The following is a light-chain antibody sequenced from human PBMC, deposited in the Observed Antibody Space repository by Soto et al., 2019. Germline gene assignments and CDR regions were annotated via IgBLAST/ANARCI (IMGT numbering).Light chain of an antibody. CDR2: VNN. V-gene: IGLV1-40*01. CDR1: SSNIGAGYD. CDR3: QSYDRSLSAVV. J-gene: IGLJ2*01. Sequence: QSVLTQPTSVSGAPGQRVTISCTGSSSNIGAGYDVHWYQQVPGTAPKLLISVNNKRPSGVPDRFSDSKSGTSAFLAITGLQAEDEADYYCQSYDRSLSAVVFGGGTKLTDL.